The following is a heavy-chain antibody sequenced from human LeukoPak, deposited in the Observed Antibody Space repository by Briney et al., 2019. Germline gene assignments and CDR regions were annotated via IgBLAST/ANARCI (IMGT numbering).Heavy chain of an antibody. D-gene: IGHD2-2*01. CDR1: GASLSGYY. V-gene: IGHV4-34*01. CDR2: INHSGST. CDR3: ARGRRDIVVVPAATKEYFQH. J-gene: IGHJ1*01. Sequence: PSETLSLTCAVYGASLSGYYWSWIRQPPGKGLEWLGEINHSGSTNYNPSLKSRVTISVDTSKNQFSLKLSSVTATDTAVYYCARGRRDIVVVPAATKEYFQHWGQGTLVTVSS.